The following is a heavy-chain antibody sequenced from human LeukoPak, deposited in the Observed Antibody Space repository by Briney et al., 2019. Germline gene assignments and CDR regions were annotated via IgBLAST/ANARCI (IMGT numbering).Heavy chain of an antibody. D-gene: IGHD4-17*01. Sequence: GGSLRLSCAASEFTFSSYGMHWVRQAPGKGLEWVAVIWYDGSNKYYADSVKGRFTISRDNSKNTLYLQMNSLRAEDTAVYYCAREGTTVTTEAYFDYWGQGTLVTVSS. CDR2: IWYDGSNK. CDR3: AREGTTVTTEAYFDY. CDR1: EFTFSSYG. J-gene: IGHJ4*02. V-gene: IGHV3-33*01.